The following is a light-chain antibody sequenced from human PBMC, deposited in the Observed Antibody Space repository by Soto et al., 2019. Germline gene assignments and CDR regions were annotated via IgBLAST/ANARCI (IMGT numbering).Light chain of an antibody. CDR1: KNDIGVYDF. J-gene: IGLJ1*01. CDR3: KSYAGSNTYV. V-gene: IGLV2-8*01. Sequence: QSVLNQPPSASGSPGQSVTISCTGTKNDIGVYDFVSWYQHHPGKAPRLIIYEVVQRPSGVPDRFSGSKSGNTASLTVSGLQAADEADYFCKSYAGSNTYVFGRGTKV. CDR2: EVV.